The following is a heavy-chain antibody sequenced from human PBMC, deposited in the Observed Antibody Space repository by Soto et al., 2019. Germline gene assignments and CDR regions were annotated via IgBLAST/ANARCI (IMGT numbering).Heavy chain of an antibody. J-gene: IGHJ4*02. D-gene: IGHD3-9*01. Sequence: ASVKVSCKVSGYTLTELSMHWVRQAPGKGLEWMGGFDPEDGETIYAQKFQGRVTMTEDTSTDTAYMELSSLRSEDTAVYYCATAPFEDDILTGYTDGIDYWGQGTLVTVSS. CDR1: GYTLTELS. CDR2: FDPEDGET. V-gene: IGHV1-24*01. CDR3: ATAPFEDDILTGYTDGIDY.